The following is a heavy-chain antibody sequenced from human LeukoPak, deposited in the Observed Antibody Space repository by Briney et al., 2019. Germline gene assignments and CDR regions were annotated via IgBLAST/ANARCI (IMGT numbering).Heavy chain of an antibody. J-gene: IGHJ4*02. Sequence: GGSLRLSCAASGFTFSTYWMSWVRQPPGKGLEWVANINQGGSVKQHVDSVEGRFTVSRDNAKNSLFLQMNSMGAEDTAVYYCVRLSRSVPNDYWGQGTLVTVSS. CDR1: GFTFSTYW. D-gene: IGHD5/OR15-5a*01. CDR2: INQGGSVK. CDR3: VRLSRSVPNDY. V-gene: IGHV3-7*01.